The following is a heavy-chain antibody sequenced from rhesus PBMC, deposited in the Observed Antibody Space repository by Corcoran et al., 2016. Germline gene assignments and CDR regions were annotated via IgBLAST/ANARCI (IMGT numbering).Heavy chain of an antibody. CDR2: IDGSGSST. V-gene: IGHV4S11*01. CDR3: ARDVGNFVY. Sequence: QVQLQESGPGLVKPLETLSLTCAFSGGSISSNYWSWIRQPPGKGLEWIGYIDGSGSSTNYNPSLKSRVTLSVDTSKNQFSLKLSSVTAADTAVYYCARDVGNFVYWGQGVLVTVSS. CDR1: GGSISSNY. D-gene: IGHD4-35*01. J-gene: IGHJ4*01.